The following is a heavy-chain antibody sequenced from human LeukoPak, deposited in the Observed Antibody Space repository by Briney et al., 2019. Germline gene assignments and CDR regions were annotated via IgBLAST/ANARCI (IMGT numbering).Heavy chain of an antibody. Sequence: GGSLRLSCAASGFTFSSYWMNWVRQAPGKGLEWVANIKEDGSEKYYVDSVEGRFTISRDNAKNSLYLQMNSLRAEDTAVYYCARDPSSLRDSFDYWGQGSLVTVSS. CDR1: GFTFSSYW. CDR2: IKEDGSEK. V-gene: IGHV3-7*01. CDR3: ARDPSSLRDSFDY. J-gene: IGHJ4*02.